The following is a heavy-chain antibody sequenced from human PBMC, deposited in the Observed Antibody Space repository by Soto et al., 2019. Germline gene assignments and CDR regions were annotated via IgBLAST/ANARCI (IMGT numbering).Heavy chain of an antibody. V-gene: IGHV3-11*06. J-gene: IGHJ6*02. CDR2: ISSSSSYT. CDR3: AASMVRGLGGMDV. D-gene: IGHD3-10*01. Sequence: GGSLRLSCAASGFTFSDYYMSWIRQAPGKGLEWVSYISSSSSYTNYADSVKGRFTISRDNAKNSLYLQMNSLRAEDTAVYYCAASMVRGLGGMDVWGQGTTVTVSS. CDR1: GFTFSDYY.